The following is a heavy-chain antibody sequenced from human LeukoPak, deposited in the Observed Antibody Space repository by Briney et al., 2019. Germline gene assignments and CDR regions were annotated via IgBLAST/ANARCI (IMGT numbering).Heavy chain of an antibody. J-gene: IGHJ4*02. V-gene: IGHV3-23*01. CDR1: GFSFSIYR. D-gene: IGHD1-26*01. CDR3: AKDQNHNEWELTDY. CDR2: ISGSGGST. Sequence: PGGSLRLSCAASGFSFSIYRMSWVRQAPGKGLEWVSAISGSGGSTYYADSVKGRFTISRDNSKNTLYLQMNSLRAEDTAVYYCAKDQNHNEWELTDYWGQGTLVTVSS.